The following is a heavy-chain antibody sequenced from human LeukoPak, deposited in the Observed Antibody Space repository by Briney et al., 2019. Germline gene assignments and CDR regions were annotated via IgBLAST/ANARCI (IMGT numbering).Heavy chain of an antibody. CDR2: MYYTGST. Sequence: SETLSLTCIVSGGAISSGSYYWGWIRQPPGKGLEWIGSMYYTGSTYNSPSLKSRVTISVDTSKNQFSLRLNSVTAADTAVYYCARGHKYRSGYTVTELGAGYFDSWGQGTLVTVSS. CDR3: ARGHKYRSGYTVTELGAGYFDS. J-gene: IGHJ4*02. CDR1: GGAISSGSYY. V-gene: IGHV4-39*07. D-gene: IGHD5-18*01.